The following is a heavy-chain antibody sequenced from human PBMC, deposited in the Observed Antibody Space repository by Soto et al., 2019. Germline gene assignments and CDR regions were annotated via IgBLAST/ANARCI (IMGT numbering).Heavy chain of an antibody. CDR3: ARDIWSGDYKWFDS. D-gene: IGHD3-3*01. CDR1: GFTFSSYS. Sequence: VGSLSLSSASSGFTFSSYSMSLVRQAPGKGLEWVSAISGSGGSTYYADSVKGRFTISRDYSKNTVDLQMNSLRNEETAVYYCARDIWSGDYKWFDSWGPGTLVTVSS. CDR2: ISGSGGST. J-gene: IGHJ5*01. V-gene: IGHV3-23*01.